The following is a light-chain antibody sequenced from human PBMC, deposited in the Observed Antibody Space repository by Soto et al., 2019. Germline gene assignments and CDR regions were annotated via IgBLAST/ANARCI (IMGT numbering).Light chain of an antibody. CDR2: AAS. CDR3: QQYNSISKT. CDR1: HGISSY. Sequence: DIHLTQSPSFLSASVGDRVRISCRASHGISSYLAWYQHKPGKAPNLLISAASTLQSGVPSRFSGSGSGTEFTLTISSLQPDDFATYYCQQYNSISKTFGQGTKVDIK. V-gene: IGKV1-9*01. J-gene: IGKJ1*01.